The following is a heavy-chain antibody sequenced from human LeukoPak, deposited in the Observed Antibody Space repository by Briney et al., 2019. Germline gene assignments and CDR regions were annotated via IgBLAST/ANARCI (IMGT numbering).Heavy chain of an antibody. J-gene: IGHJ5*02. CDR3: ATDPGYH. CDR1: GGTFSSYA. CDR2: FDPEDGET. Sequence: ASVKVSCKASGGTFSSYAISWVRQAPGQGLEWMGGFDPEDGETIYAQKFQGRVTMTEDTSTDTAYMELSSLRSEDTAVYYCATDPGYHWGQGTLVTVSS. V-gene: IGHV1-24*01.